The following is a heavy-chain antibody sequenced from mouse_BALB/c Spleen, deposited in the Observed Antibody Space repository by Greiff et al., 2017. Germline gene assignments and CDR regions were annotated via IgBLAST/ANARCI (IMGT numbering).Heavy chain of an antibody. CDR1: GFTFTDYY. CDR3: ARGYYYGSSYEAY. Sequence: VQLKESGGGLVQPGGSLRLSCATSGFTFTDYYMSWVRQPPGKALEWLGFIRNKANGYTTEYSASVKGRFTISRDNSQSILYLQMNTLRAEDSATYYCARGYYYGSSYEAYWGQGTLVTVSA. D-gene: IGHD1-1*01. CDR2: IRNKANGYTT. J-gene: IGHJ3*01. V-gene: IGHV7-3*02.